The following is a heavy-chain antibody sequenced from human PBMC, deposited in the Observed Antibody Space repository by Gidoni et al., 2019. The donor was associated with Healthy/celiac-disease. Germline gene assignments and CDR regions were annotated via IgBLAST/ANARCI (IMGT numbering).Heavy chain of an antibody. V-gene: IGHV3-48*02. CDR3: AREEYSSSYYYYYYGMDV. D-gene: IGHD6-6*01. Sequence: VQLVESGGGLVQPGGSLSLPCAASGFTFSSYSMNWVRQAPGKGLEWVSYISSSSSTIYNADSVKGRFTIARDNGKNSLYLQMNSLRDEDTAVYYCAREEYSSSYYYYYYGMDVWGQGTTVTVSS. J-gene: IGHJ6*02. CDR1: GFTFSSYS. CDR2: ISSSSSTI.